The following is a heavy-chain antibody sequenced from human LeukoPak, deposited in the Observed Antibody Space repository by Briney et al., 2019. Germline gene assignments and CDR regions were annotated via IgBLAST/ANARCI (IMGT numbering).Heavy chain of an antibody. J-gene: IGHJ5*02. CDR1: GGSFSGYY. D-gene: IGHD2-2*01. CDR3: ARQTKVVPAANRNNWFDP. CDR2: INHSGST. Sequence: SETLSLTCAVYGGSFSGYYWSWIRQPPGKGLEWIGEINHSGSTNYNPSLKSRVTISVDTSKNQFSLKLSSVTAADTAVYYCARQTKVVPAANRNNWFDPWGQGTLVTVSS. V-gene: IGHV4-34*01.